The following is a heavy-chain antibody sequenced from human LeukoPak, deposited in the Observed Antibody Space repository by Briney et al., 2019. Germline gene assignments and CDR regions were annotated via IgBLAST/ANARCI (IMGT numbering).Heavy chain of an antibody. V-gene: IGHV3-21*01. CDR2: ISSSSSYI. CDR3: ARDLGQQYYFDY. J-gene: IGHJ4*02. D-gene: IGHD6-13*01. Sequence: GGSLRLSCAASGFTFSSYSMNWVRQAPGKGLEWVSSISSSSSYIYYADSVKGRFTISRDNAKNSLYLQMNSLRAEDTAVYYCARDLGQQYYFDYWGQGTLVTVSS. CDR1: GFTFSSYS.